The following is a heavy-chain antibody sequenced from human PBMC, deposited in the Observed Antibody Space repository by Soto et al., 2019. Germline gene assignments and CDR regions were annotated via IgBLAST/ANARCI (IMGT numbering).Heavy chain of an antibody. J-gene: IGHJ4*02. CDR3: SRGLHYDSISLDDY. D-gene: IGHD3-22*01. Sequence: QVQLVQSGAEVKKPGSSVKVSCKASGGTFSSYTISWVRQAPGQGLEWMGRIIPILGIANYAQKFQGRVTMTADKSTSTAYMELIILRSEATAVYYCSRGLHYDSISLDDYWGQGTLVTVSS. CDR2: IIPILGIA. CDR1: GGTFSSYT. V-gene: IGHV1-69*02.